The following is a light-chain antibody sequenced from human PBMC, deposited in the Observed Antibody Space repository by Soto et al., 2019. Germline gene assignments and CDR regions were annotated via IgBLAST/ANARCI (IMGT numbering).Light chain of an antibody. CDR3: SSYTSSTTNV. CDR1: SSDVGGYNY. J-gene: IGLJ1*01. CDR2: DVS. Sequence: QSVLTQPASVSGSPGQSITISCTGTSSDVGGYNYVSWYQQHPGKAPKLLINDVSNRLSGISDRFSGSKSGNTASLTISGLQAEDEADYYCSSYTSSTTNVFGTGTKVTVL. V-gene: IGLV2-14*03.